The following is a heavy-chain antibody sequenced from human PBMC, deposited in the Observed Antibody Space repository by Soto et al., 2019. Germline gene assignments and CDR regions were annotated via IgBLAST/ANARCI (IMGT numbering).Heavy chain of an antibody. CDR2: INHSGST. D-gene: IGHD2-21*02. CDR1: GGSFSGYY. Sequence: SETLSLTCAVYGGSFSGYYWSWIRQPPGKGLEWIGEINHSGSTNYNPSLKSRVTISVDTSKNQFSLKLSSVTAADTAVYYCARGRLLSRSSRFDPWRQGTLVTVST. J-gene: IGHJ5*02. CDR3: ARGRLLSRSSRFDP. V-gene: IGHV4-34*01.